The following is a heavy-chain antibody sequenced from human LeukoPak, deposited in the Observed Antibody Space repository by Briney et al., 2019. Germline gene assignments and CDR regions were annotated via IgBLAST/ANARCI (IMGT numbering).Heavy chain of an antibody. CDR1: GDSISNYY. Sequence: SETLSLTCTVSGDSISNYYWSWIRQVPGKGLEWIGYRLHSGSTKNNPSFKSRVTISMDTSKNQFSLKLSSVTAADTAVYYCARWKGILFDYWGQGTLVTVSS. J-gene: IGHJ4*02. V-gene: IGHV4-59*01. D-gene: IGHD1-1*01. CDR2: RLHSGST. CDR3: ARWKGILFDY.